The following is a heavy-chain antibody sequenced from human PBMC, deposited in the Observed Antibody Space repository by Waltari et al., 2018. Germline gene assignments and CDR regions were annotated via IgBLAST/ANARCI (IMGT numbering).Heavy chain of an antibody. J-gene: IGHJ4*02. Sequence: QVQLQESGPGLVKPSAPLSLTCVVSGSSFRSGYSWGWIRQPPGKGLERIGSIYHSGSTYYNPSLKSRVTMSIDTSRNQFSLKLTSVTAADTAVYYCARHGTRITMTSSFHYWGQGTLVTVSS. CDR1: GSSFRSGYS. CDR2: IYHSGST. CDR3: ARHGTRITMTSSFHY. V-gene: IGHV4-38-2*01. D-gene: IGHD3-3*01.